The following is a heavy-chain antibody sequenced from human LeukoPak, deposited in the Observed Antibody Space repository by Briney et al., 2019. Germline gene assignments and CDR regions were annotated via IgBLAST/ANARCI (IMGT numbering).Heavy chain of an antibody. V-gene: IGHV3-30-3*01. CDR2: ISYDGSNK. Sequence: GGSLRLSCAASGFTFSSYAMHWVRQAPGMGLEWVAVISYDGSNKYYADSVKGRFTISRDNSKNTLYLQMSSLRAEDTAVYYCARDSPPQWELLIGIFDYWGQGTLVTVSS. D-gene: IGHD1-26*01. CDR3: ARDSPPQWELLIGIFDY. CDR1: GFTFSSYA. J-gene: IGHJ4*02.